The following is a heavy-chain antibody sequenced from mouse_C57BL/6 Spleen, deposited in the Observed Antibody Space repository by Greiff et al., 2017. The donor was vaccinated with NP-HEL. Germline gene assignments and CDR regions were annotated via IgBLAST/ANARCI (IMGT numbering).Heavy chain of an antibody. CDR1: GFTFSSYT. D-gene: IGHD1-1*01. J-gene: IGHJ2*01. Sequence: EVKLMESGGGLVKPGGSLKLSCAASGFTFSSYTMSWVRQTPEKRLEWVATISGGGDNTYYPDSVKGRFTISRDNAKNTLYLQMSSLRSEDTALYYCARHYYGSPFDYWGQGTTLTVSS. CDR3: ARHYYGSPFDY. CDR2: ISGGGDNT. V-gene: IGHV5-9*01.